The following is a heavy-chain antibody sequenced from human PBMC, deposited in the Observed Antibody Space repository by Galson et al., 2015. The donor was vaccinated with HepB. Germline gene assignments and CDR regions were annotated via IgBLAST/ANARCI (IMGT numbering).Heavy chain of an antibody. V-gene: IGHV4-61*02. Sequence: TLSLTCTVSGGSISSGSYYWSWIRQPAGKGLEWIGRIYTSGSTNYNPSLKSRVTISVDTSKNQFSLKLSSVTAADTAVYYCATYCSGGSCYDAFEIWGQGTMVTVSS. D-gene: IGHD2-15*01. CDR3: ATYCSGGSCYDAFEI. J-gene: IGHJ3*02. CDR2: IYTSGST. CDR1: GGSISSGSYY.